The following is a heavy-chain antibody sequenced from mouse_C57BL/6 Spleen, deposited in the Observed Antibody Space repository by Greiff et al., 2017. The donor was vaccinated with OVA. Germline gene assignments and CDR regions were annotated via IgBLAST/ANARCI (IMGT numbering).Heavy chain of an antibody. D-gene: IGHD1-1*01. CDR1: GYTFTSYW. V-gene: IGHV1-72*01. J-gene: IGHJ4*01. Sequence: VQLQQPGAELVKPGASVKLSCKASGYTFTSYWMHWVKQRPGRGLEWIGRIGPNSGGTKYNEKFKSKATLTVDKPSSTAYMQLSSLTSEDSAVYYGARYYYGSSSYAMDYWGQGTSVTVSS. CDR2: IGPNSGGT. CDR3: ARYYYGSSSYAMDY.